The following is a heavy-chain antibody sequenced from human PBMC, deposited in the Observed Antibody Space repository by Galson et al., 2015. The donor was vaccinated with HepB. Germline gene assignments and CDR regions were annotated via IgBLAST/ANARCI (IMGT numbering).Heavy chain of an antibody. Sequence: SVKVSCKASGYTFTSYAMHWVRQAPGQRLEWMGWINAGNGNTKYSQKFQGRVTITRDTSASTAYMELSSLRSEDTAVYYCARGYCSSTSCYIWGQGTLVTVSS. J-gene: IGHJ4*02. V-gene: IGHV1-3*01. CDR2: INAGNGNT. CDR3: ARGYCSSTSCYI. CDR1: GYTFTSYA. D-gene: IGHD2-2*02.